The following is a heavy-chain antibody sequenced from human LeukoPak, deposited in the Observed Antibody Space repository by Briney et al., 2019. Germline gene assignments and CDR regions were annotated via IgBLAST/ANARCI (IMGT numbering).Heavy chain of an antibody. CDR2: ISSSSSYI. CDR1: GFTFSSYS. J-gene: IGHJ4*02. CDR3: ARDSSGSFEFDY. V-gene: IGHV3-21*01. Sequence: PGGSLRFSCAASGFTFSSYSMNWVRQAPGKGLEWVSSISSSSSYIYYADSVKGRFTISRDNAKNSLYLQMNSLRAEDTAVYYCARDSSGSFEFDYWGQGTLVTVSS. D-gene: IGHD1-26*01.